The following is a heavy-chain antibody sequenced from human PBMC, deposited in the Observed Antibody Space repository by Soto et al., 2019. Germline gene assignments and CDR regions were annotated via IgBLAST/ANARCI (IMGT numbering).Heavy chain of an antibody. CDR3: ATLPPRIVVVMTDLPT. J-gene: IGHJ5*02. CDR2: IYHTGTT. D-gene: IGHD2-15*01. V-gene: IGHV4-4*02. Sequence: QLRESGPGLVKPSGTLSLTCFVSGASISSTYWWSWVRQTPGKRLEWIGQIYHTGTTSYNPSLKYRVTISLDKANNQFSLRLTSMTAADTAVYYCATLPPRIVVVMTDLPTWGQGTLVTVSS. CDR1: GASISSTYW.